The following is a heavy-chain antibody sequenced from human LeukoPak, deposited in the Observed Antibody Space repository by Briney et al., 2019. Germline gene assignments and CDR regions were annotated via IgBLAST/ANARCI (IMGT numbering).Heavy chain of an antibody. J-gene: IGHJ5*02. Sequence: SETLSLTCTVSGGSISSSNSYWGWIRQPPGKGLEWIGSIYYSGNTYYNASLKSQVSISIDTSKNQFSLKLSSVTAADTAVYYCARDSRSGWGNWFDPWGQGTLVTVSS. V-gene: IGHV4-39*07. CDR1: GGSISSSNSY. CDR3: ARDSRSGWGNWFDP. D-gene: IGHD6-19*01. CDR2: IYYSGNT.